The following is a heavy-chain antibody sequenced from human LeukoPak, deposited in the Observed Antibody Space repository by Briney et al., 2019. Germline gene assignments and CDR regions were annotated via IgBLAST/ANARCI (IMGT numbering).Heavy chain of an antibody. CDR1: GYSFTSYW. CDR2: IYPGDSDT. CDR3: ARQGGWEILGGSYSGSWDY. J-gene: IGHJ4*02. D-gene: IGHD1-26*01. V-gene: IGHV5-51*01. Sequence: GESLKISCKGSGYSFTSYWIGWVRQMPGKGLEWMGIIYPGDSDTRYSPSFQGQVTISADKSISTAYLQWSSLKASDTAVYYCARQGGWEILGGSYSGSWDYWGQGTLVTVSS.